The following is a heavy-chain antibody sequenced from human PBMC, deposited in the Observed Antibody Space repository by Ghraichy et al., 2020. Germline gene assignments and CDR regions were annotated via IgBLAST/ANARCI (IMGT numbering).Heavy chain of an antibody. CDR3: ARLGLHGSRMFYFDY. J-gene: IGHJ4*02. CDR1: GGFISGHF. D-gene: IGHD3-10*01. Sequence: SETLSLTCTVSGGFISGHFWSWIRQPPGKGLEWIGYIYYSGSTNFDPSLKSRLTMSVDTSKNQFSLKLSSVTAADTAVYYCARLGLHGSRMFYFDYWGQGALVTVSS. CDR2: IYYSGST. V-gene: IGHV4-59*11.